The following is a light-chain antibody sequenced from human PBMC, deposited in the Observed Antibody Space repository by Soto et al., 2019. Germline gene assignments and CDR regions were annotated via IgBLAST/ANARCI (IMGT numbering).Light chain of an antibody. Sequence: DIQMTQSPSSLSASVGDRVTITCRASQSISNYLNWYLQKPGKAPKLLIYAASHLQTGVPSRFSGSGSGTDFTLTINSLQLEDFASYFCQQSYSTPVTFGPGTTVDVK. J-gene: IGKJ3*01. CDR3: QQSYSTPVT. CDR1: QSISNY. CDR2: AAS. V-gene: IGKV1-39*01.